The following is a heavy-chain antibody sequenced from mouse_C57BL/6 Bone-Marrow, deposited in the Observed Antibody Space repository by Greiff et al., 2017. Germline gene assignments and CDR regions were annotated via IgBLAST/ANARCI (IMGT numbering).Heavy chain of an antibody. CDR3: ARMGWSFDY. V-gene: IGHV1-50*01. Sequence: VQLQQPGAELVKPGASVKLSCKASGYTFTSYWMQWVKQRPGQGLEWIGEIDPSDSYTNYNQKFKGKATLTVDTSSSTAYMQLSSLTSEDSAVYYCARMGWSFDYGGQGTTLTVSS. CDR2: IDPSDSYT. J-gene: IGHJ2*01. CDR1: GYTFTSYW. D-gene: IGHD2-3*01.